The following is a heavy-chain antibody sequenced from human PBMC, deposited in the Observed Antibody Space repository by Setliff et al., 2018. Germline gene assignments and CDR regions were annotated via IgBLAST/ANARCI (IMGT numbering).Heavy chain of an antibody. CDR2: ISSSSSTT. D-gene: IGHD3-10*01. CDR1: GFTFSNFG. J-gene: IGHJ6*02. V-gene: IGHV3-48*01. CDR3: ARAGAFGRLDV. Sequence: PGGSLRLSCATSGFTFSNFGMNWVRQAPGKGLEWLSHISSSSSTTYYADSVKGRFTISRDNAKNSLYLQMNSLRADDTAVYSCARAGAFGRLDVWGQGTTVTVSS.